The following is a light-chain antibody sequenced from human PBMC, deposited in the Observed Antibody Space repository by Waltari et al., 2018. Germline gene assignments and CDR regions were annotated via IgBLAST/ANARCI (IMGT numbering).Light chain of an antibody. V-gene: IGKV3-15*01. Sequence: EIVMTQSPATLSVSPGERATLSCRASQSVSSNLAWYQQKPGQAPGLLIYGASTRATGIPARVSGSGSGTEFTLTISSLQSEDFAVYYCQQYNNWPGWTFGQGTKVEIK. J-gene: IGKJ1*01. CDR3: QQYNNWPGWT. CDR2: GAS. CDR1: QSVSSN.